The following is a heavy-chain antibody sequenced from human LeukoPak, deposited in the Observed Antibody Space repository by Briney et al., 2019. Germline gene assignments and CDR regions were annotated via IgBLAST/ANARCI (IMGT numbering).Heavy chain of an antibody. Sequence: GGSLRLSCAASGFTFSSYEMSWVRQAPGKGLEWVSGINWNGGSTGYADSVKGRFTISRDNAKNSLYLQMNSLRAEDTALYYCAREIEASCPDYWGQGTLVTVSS. CDR1: GFTFSSYE. V-gene: IGHV3-20*04. D-gene: IGHD2-2*01. CDR3: AREIEASCPDY. J-gene: IGHJ4*02. CDR2: INWNGGST.